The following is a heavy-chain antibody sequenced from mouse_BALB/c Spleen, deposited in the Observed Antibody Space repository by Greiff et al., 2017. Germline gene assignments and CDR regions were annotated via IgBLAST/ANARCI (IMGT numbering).Heavy chain of an antibody. J-gene: IGHJ4*01. CDR1: GFTFSSYA. V-gene: IGHV5-9-4*01. CDR2: ISSGGSYT. Sequence: EVQVVESGGGLVKPGGSLKLSCAASGFTFSSYAMSWVRQSPEKRLEWVAEISSGGSYTYYPDTVTGRFTISRDNAKNTLYLEMSSLRSEDTAMYYCAREWGYYGSSFAMDYWGQGTSVTVSS. CDR3: AREWGYYGSSFAMDY. D-gene: IGHD1-1*01.